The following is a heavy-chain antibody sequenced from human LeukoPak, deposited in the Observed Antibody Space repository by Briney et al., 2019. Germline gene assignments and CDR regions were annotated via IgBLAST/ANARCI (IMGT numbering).Heavy chain of an antibody. CDR1: GGSIGSYN. Sequence: PSETLSLTCSVSGGSIGSYNWSWIRQPAGKGLEWIGRIYTNGSTNYNPSLKSRVTMSVDTSKNQFSLKLSSVTAADTAVYYCARDNSGSNYWLDPWGQGTLVTVSS. CDR2: IYTNGST. CDR3: ARDNSGSNYWLDP. J-gene: IGHJ5*02. V-gene: IGHV4-4*07. D-gene: IGHD2-2*01.